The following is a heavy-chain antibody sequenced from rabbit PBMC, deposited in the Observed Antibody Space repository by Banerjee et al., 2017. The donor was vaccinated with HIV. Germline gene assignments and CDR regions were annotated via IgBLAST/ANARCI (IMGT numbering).Heavy chain of an antibody. D-gene: IGHD1-1*01. CDR3: AGSLVDNANL. CDR1: GFVLSSYYY. J-gene: IGHJ4*01. CDR2: IGTGSGNA. V-gene: IGHV1S45*01. Sequence: QEQVEESGGGLVKPAGSLILSCKASGFVLSSYYYMCWVRQAPGKGLELVACIGTGSGNAFYASWTKDRVTISRTSSTTETLQMTSLTAADTASYLCAGSLVDNANLWGPGTLVTLS.